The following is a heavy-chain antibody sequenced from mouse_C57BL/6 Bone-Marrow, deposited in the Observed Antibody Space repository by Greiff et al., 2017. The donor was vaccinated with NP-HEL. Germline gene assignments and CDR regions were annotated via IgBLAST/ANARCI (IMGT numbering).Heavy chain of an antibody. Sequence: QVQLKQPGAELVRPGSSVKLSCKASGYTFTSYWMDWVKQRPGQGLEWIGNIYPSDSETHYNQKFKDKATLTVDKSSSTAYMQRSSLTSEDSAVYYCARSNRYYFDYWGQGTTLTVSS. D-gene: IGHD2-5*01. V-gene: IGHV1-61*01. CDR2: IYPSDSET. CDR3: ARSNRYYFDY. CDR1: GYTFTSYW. J-gene: IGHJ2*01.